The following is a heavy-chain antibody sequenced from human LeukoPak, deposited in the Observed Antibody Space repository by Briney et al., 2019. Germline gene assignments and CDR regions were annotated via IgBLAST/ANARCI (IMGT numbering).Heavy chain of an antibody. D-gene: IGHD3-3*01. V-gene: IGHV1-24*01. CDR3: ATPDYDFWSGLRRYYYYGMDV. CDR2: FEPEDGET. Sequence: GASVKVSCKVSGYTLTELSMHWVRQAPGKGLEWMGGFEPEDGETIYAQKFQGRVTMTEDTSTDTAYMELSSLRSEDTAVYYCATPDYDFWSGLRRYYYYGMDVWGQGTTVTVSS. CDR1: GYTLTELS. J-gene: IGHJ6*02.